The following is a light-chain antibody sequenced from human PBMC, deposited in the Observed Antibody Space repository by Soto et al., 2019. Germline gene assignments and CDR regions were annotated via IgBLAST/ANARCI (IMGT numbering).Light chain of an antibody. J-gene: IGLJ3*02. V-gene: IGLV3-25*03. CDR2: KDN. CDR3: QSTDNSVVFDVL. CDR1: SWTKKY. Sequence: SYELTQPPSVSVSPGQTARITCSGDSWTKKYVYWYQQKANQTPVLVIYKDNERTSGIPERFSGSNTGTVVTLTISGVQAEDEAVYYCQSTDNSVVFDVLFGGGTKLTVL.